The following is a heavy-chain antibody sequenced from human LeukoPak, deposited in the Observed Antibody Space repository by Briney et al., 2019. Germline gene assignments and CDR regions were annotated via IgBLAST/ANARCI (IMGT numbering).Heavy chain of an antibody. D-gene: IGHD1-7*01. CDR2: INPNSGGT. J-gene: IGHJ6*02. CDR1: GYTFTGYY. Sequence: GASVKVSCKASGYTFTGYYMHWVRQAPGQGLEWMGWINPNSGGTNYAQKFQGKVTMTRDTSISTAYMELSRLRSDDTAVYYCARDLLELSDYYYYAMDVWGQGTTVTVSS. V-gene: IGHV1-2*02. CDR3: ARDLLELSDYYYYAMDV.